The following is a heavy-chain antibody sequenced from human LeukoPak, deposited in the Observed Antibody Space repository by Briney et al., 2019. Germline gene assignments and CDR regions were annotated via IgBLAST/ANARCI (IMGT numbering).Heavy chain of an antibody. CDR2: ISGSGGST. V-gene: IGHV3-23*01. D-gene: IGHD2-15*01. CDR3: AKDLAATYYYYYGMDV. J-gene: IGHJ6*02. Sequence: GGSLRLSCAASGFTFSSYAMSWVRQAPGKGLEWVSAISGSGGSTYYADSVKGRFTISRDNSKNTLYLQMNSLRAEDTAVCYCAKDLAATYYYYYGMDVWGQGTTVTVSS. CDR1: GFTFSSYA.